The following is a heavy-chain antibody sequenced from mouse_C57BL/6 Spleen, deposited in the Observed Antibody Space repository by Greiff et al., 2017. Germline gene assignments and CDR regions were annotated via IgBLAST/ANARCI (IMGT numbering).Heavy chain of an antibody. CDR2: IYPGDGDT. J-gene: IGHJ3*01. D-gene: IGHD1-1*01. CDR1: GYAFSSSW. CDR3: ARSPPYGSSAWFAY. Sequence: VQLQQSGPELVKPGASVKISCKASGYAFSSSWMNWVKQRPGKGLEWIGRIYPGDGDTNYNGKFKGKATLTADKSSSTAYMQLSSLTSEDSAVXFCARSPPYGSSAWFAYWGQGTLVTVSA. V-gene: IGHV1-82*01.